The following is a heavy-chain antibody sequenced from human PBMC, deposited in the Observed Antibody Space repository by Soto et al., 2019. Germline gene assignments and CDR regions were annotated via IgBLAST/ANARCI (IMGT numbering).Heavy chain of an antibody. V-gene: IGHV3-74*01. D-gene: IGHD3-10*01. J-gene: IGHJ4*02. Sequence: GGSLRLSCAASVFTFSSYWMHWVRQAPGKGLVWVSRINSDGSSTSYADSVKGRFTISRDNAKNTLYLQMNSLRAEDTAVYYCARDPYGSGIDYWGQGTLVTVSS. CDR3: ARDPYGSGIDY. CDR2: INSDGSST. CDR1: VFTFSSYW.